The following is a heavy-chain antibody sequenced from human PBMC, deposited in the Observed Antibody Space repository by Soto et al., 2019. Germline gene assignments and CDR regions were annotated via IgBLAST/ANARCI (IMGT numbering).Heavy chain of an antibody. D-gene: IGHD6-19*01. J-gene: IGHJ4*02. Sequence: EVQLLESGGGLVQPGGSLSLSCAASGFTFRSYAMSWVRQAPGKGLEWVSAISGSGGSTYYADSVKGRFTISRDNSKNTLYLQMNRLRAEVTAVYDCAKGSSGWDERFDCWGQGTMVTVSS. CDR3: AKGSSGWDERFDC. CDR1: GFTFRSYA. CDR2: ISGSGGST. V-gene: IGHV3-23*01.